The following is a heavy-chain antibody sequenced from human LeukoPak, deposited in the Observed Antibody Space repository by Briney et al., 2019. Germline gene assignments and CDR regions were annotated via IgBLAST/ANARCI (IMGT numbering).Heavy chain of an antibody. V-gene: IGHV1-8*01. Sequence: ASVKVSCKASGYTFTSYDINWVRQATGQGLEWMGWMNPNSGNTGYAQKFQGRVTMTRNTSMSTAYMELSSLRSEDTAVYYCARGSSTIFGVVEYYYYYGMDVWGQGTTVTVSS. J-gene: IGHJ6*02. CDR2: MNPNSGNT. CDR3: ARGSSTIFGVVEYYYYYGMDV. D-gene: IGHD3-3*01. CDR1: GYTFTSYD.